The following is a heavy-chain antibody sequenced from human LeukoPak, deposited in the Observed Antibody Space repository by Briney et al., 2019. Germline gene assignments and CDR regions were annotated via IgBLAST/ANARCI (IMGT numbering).Heavy chain of an antibody. V-gene: IGHV3-7*01. D-gene: IGHD3-16*01. J-gene: IGHJ4*02. CDR2: IKQDGSEK. CDR3: ARGGSPVLNFDF. Sequence: GGSLRLSCAASGFTFSSYWMSWVRQAPGKGLEWVANIKQDGSEKNYVDSVKGRFTISRDNAENSLYLQMNSLRAEDTAVYYCARGGSPVLNFDFWGQGTLVTVS. CDR1: GFTFSSYW.